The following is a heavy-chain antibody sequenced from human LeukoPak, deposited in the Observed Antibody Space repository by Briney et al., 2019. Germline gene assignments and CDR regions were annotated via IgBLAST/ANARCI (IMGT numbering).Heavy chain of an antibody. CDR3: ARDGLLAARVY. D-gene: IGHD6-6*01. Sequence: PGGSLRLSCAASGFTFSSYSMNWVRQAPGKGLEWVSSISSSSSYIYYEDSVKGRFTISRDNAKNSLYLQMNSLRAEDTAVYYCARDGLLAARVYWGQGTLVTVSS. CDR2: ISSSSSYI. V-gene: IGHV3-21*01. CDR1: GFTFSSYS. J-gene: IGHJ4*02.